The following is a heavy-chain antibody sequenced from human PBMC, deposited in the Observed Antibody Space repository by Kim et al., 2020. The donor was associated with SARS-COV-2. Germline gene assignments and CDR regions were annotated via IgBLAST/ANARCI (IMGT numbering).Heavy chain of an antibody. Sequence: GESLKISCKGSGYSFTSYWIGWVRQMPGKGLEWMGIIYPGDSDTRYSPSFQGQVTISADKSISTAYLQWSSLKASDTAMYYCATSYLPNTAMVKGFDYWGQGTLVTVSS. CDR2: IYPGDSDT. V-gene: IGHV5-51*01. D-gene: IGHD5-18*01. J-gene: IGHJ4*02. CDR3: ATSYLPNTAMVKGFDY. CDR1: GYSFTSYW.